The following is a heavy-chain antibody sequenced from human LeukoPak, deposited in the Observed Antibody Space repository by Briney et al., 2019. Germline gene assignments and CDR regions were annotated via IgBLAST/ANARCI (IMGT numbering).Heavy chain of an antibody. J-gene: IGHJ3*02. CDR2: IYTSGST. D-gene: IGHD1-26*01. V-gene: IGHV4-4*07. CDR3: ARSSAHGELESDVFDI. Sequence: SETLSLTCTVSGGSINTYYYWSWVRQPAGKGLEWIGRIYTSGSTNYNPSLKSRVTMSVDTSKNQFSLFSLKLSSVTAADTAVYYCARSSAHGELESDVFDIWGQGTMVTVSS. CDR1: GGSINTYYY.